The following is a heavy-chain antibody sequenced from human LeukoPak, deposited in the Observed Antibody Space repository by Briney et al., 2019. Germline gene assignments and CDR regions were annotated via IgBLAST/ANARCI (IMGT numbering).Heavy chain of an antibody. Sequence: ASVKVSCKASGGTFSSYAISWVRQAPGQGLEWMGWISAYNGNTKYAQKLQGRVTMTTDTSTSTAYMELRSLRSDDTAVYYCARAEYCSSTSCYSGGRLYSSSAGDYWGQGTLVTVSS. J-gene: IGHJ4*02. CDR1: GGTFSSYA. CDR3: ARAEYCSSTSCYSGGRLYSSSAGDY. CDR2: ISAYNGNT. D-gene: IGHD2-2*01. V-gene: IGHV1-18*01.